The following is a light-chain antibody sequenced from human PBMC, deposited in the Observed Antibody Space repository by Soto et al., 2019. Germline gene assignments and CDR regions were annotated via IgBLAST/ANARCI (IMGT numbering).Light chain of an antibody. Sequence: QSVLTQSPSVSAAPGQQVTISCSGTTNDVGGYNYVSWYQQHPGKAPKLLIYGVTDRPSGVSSRFSGSKSGNAASLTISGLQAEDEGDYYCSSYTSSYTWIFGGGTKVTVL. J-gene: IGLJ3*02. CDR1: TNDVGGYNY. CDR2: GVT. V-gene: IGLV2-14*03. CDR3: SSYTSSYTWI.